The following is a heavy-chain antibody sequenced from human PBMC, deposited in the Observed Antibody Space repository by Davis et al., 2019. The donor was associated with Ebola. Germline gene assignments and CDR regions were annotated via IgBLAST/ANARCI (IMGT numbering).Heavy chain of an antibody. D-gene: IGHD3-10*01. CDR2: ISSSGGTA. CDR1: GFTFSSYE. Sequence: GGSLRLSCAASGFTFSSYEMIWVRQAPGKGLEWVSYISSSGGTAHYADSVKGRFTISRDNARNSLFLQMNSLRADDTAVYFCARERDYGSEEAWGQGTLVTVSS. V-gene: IGHV3-48*03. CDR3: ARERDYGSEEA. J-gene: IGHJ5*02.